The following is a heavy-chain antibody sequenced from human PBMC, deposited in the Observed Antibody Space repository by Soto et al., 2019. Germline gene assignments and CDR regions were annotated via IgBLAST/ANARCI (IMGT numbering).Heavy chain of an antibody. CDR1: GFTFSSYS. CDR3: VRVYLWFRELSPPSLDY. CDR2: ISSSSSYI. V-gene: IGHV3-21*01. J-gene: IGHJ4*02. D-gene: IGHD3-10*01. Sequence: GGCLRLSCAASGFTFSSYSMNWVGQAPGKGLEWVSSISSSSSYIYYADSVKGRFTISRDNANNSLYLQMNSLRDEDTAVYYCVRVYLWFRELSPPSLDYWGQGTLVTVSS.